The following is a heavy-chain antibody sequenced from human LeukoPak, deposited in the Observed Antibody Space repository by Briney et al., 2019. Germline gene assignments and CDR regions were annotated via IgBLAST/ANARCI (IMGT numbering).Heavy chain of an antibody. Sequence: GGSLRLSCAASGFTFSSYTMNWVRQPPGKGLEWVSNIGTSSTTIYYADSVKGRFTISRDNAKNSLYLQMNSLRADDTAVYYCAKGLVTYYDTSGFDFWGQGTLVTVSS. CDR2: IGTSSTTI. CDR1: GFTFSSYT. V-gene: IGHV3-48*01. D-gene: IGHD3-22*01. CDR3: AKGLVTYYDTSGFDF. J-gene: IGHJ4*02.